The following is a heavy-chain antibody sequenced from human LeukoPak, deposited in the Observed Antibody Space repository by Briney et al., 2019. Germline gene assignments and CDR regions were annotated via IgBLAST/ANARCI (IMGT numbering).Heavy chain of an antibody. CDR2: IIPIFGTA. CDR1: GGTFSSYA. CDR3: ARGVGATSLTPTPPDY. D-gene: IGHD1-26*01. J-gene: IGHJ4*02. V-gene: IGHV1-69*05. Sequence: GASVKVSCKASGGTFSSYAISWVRQAPGQGLEWMGGIIPIFGTANYAQKFQGRVTITTDESTSTAYMELSSLRSEDTAVCYCARGVGATSLTPTPPDYWGQGTLVTVSS.